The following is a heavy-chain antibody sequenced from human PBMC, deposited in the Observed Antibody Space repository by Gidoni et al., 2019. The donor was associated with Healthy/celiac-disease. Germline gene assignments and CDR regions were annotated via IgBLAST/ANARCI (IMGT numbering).Heavy chain of an antibody. D-gene: IGHD1-7*01. V-gene: IGHV5-51*01. Sequence: EWMGIIYPGDSDTRYSPSFQGQVTISADKSISTAYLQWSSLKASDTAMYYCARWDNWNYGYYFDYWGQGTLVTVSS. J-gene: IGHJ4*02. CDR2: IYPGDSDT. CDR3: ARWDNWNYGYYFDY.